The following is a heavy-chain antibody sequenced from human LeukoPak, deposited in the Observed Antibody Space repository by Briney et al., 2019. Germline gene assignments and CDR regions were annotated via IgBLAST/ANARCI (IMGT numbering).Heavy chain of an antibody. Sequence: ASVKVSCKASGYTFTGYHLHWVRQAPGQGLEWMGWINPNSGDTTYAQKFQGRVTMTRDTSITTADLEVITLTSDDTAVYYCASLVGPTHLDAFDIWGQGTMVNVSS. D-gene: IGHD1-26*01. J-gene: IGHJ3*02. CDR2: INPNSGDT. CDR3: ASLVGPTHLDAFDI. CDR1: GYTFTGYH. V-gene: IGHV1-2*02.